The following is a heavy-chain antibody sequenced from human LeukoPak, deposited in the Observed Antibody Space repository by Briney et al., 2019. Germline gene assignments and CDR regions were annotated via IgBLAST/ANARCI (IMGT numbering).Heavy chain of an antibody. CDR3: AREVCGDCYSGAFDY. Sequence: GRSLRLSRAASGFTFSSYAMHWVRPAPGKGLEWVAVISYDGSNKYYADSVKGRFTISRDNSKNTLYLQMNSLRAEDTAVYYCAREVCGDCYSGAFDYWGQGTLVTVSS. D-gene: IGHD2-21*02. V-gene: IGHV3-30*04. CDR1: GFTFSSYA. J-gene: IGHJ4*02. CDR2: ISYDGSNK.